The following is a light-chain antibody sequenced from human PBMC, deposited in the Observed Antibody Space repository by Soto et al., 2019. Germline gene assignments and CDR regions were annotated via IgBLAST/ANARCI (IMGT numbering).Light chain of an antibody. CDR2: EVT. CDR3: CSYAGIYV. V-gene: IGLV2-23*02. Sequence: QSALTQPASVSGSPGQSITISCTGTSRDVGRYNLVSWYQQHPGKAPKLMIYEVTKRPSGVSHRFSGSKSGTTASLTISGLQDEDEADYYCCSYAGIYVFGSGTKVTVL. J-gene: IGLJ1*01. CDR1: SRDVGRYNL.